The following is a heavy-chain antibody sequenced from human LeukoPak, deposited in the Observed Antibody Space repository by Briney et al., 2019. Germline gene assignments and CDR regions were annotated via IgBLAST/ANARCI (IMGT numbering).Heavy chain of an antibody. D-gene: IGHD5-18*01. CDR1: GFTFSDYY. Sequence: GGSLRLSCAASGFTFSDYYMSWTRQAPGKGLEWVSYISSSGSTIYYADSMKGRFTISRDNAKNSLYLQMNSLRAEDTAVYYCARDTGYSYGYGYYYYMDVWGKGTTVTVSS. CDR2: ISSSGSTI. V-gene: IGHV3-11*04. CDR3: ARDTGYSYGYGYYYYMDV. J-gene: IGHJ6*03.